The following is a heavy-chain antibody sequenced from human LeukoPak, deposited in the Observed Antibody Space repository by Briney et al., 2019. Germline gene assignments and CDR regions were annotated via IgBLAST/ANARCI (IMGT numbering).Heavy chain of an antibody. Sequence: PGGSLRLSCADSQFTFNGSWMNWVRQAPGKGLEGVANMDPTGSQNRYVDSVRGRFTISKDNTGASLYLDMQRLRAEDTALYYCAIWTSGNYWGEGTLVTVSS. J-gene: IGHJ4*02. CDR3: AIWTSGNY. CDR2: MDPTGSQN. V-gene: IGHV3-7*03. CDR1: QFTFNGSW. D-gene: IGHD1-1*01.